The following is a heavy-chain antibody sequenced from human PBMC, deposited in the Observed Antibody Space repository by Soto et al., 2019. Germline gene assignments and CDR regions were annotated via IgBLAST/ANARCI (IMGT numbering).Heavy chain of an antibody. CDR1: GFSLTSGVVG. CDR3: AHRLPGPSGYDV. CDR2: IYWIDEQ. D-gene: IGHD6-13*01. V-gene: IGHV2-5*01. J-gene: IGHJ6*02. Sequence: SGPTLVNPTQTLTLTCTFSGFSLTSGVVGVGWIRQPPGEALEWLALIYWIDEQYYNPSLRNRLTITRDTSKNQVVLTMTNMDPVDTATYYCAHRLPGPSGYDVWGQGTTVTVSS.